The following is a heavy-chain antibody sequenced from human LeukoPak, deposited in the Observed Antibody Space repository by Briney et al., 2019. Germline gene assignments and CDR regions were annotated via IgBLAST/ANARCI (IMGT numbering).Heavy chain of an antibody. V-gene: IGHV3-21*01. CDR3: AREMDDILTGYGLDY. D-gene: IGHD3-9*01. Sequence: GGSLRLSCAASGFTFSSYSMNWVRQAPGKGLEWVSSISSTGSYIFYADSVKGRFTISRDNAKNSLYLQMNSLRAEDTAVYYCAREMDDILTGYGLDYSGQGTLVTVSS. CDR1: GFTFSSYS. J-gene: IGHJ4*02. CDR2: ISSTGSYI.